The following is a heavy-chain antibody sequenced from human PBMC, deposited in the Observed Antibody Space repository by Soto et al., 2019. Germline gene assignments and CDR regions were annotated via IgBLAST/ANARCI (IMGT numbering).Heavy chain of an antibody. Sequence: SETLSLTCAVYGGSFSGYYWSWIRQPPGKGLEWIGEINHSGSTNYNPSLKSRVTISVDTSKNQFSLKLSSVTAADTAVYYCARFDILTGPPYWGQGTLVTVSS. CDR2: INHSGST. V-gene: IGHV4-34*01. CDR1: GGSFSGYY. J-gene: IGHJ4*02. CDR3: ARFDILTGPPY. D-gene: IGHD3-9*01.